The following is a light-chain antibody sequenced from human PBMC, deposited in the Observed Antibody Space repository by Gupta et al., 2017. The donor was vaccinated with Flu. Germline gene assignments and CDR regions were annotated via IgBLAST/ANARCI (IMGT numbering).Light chain of an antibody. Sequence: PSTLSASVGDRVTLTCRASQNILNYVNWYKQKPGKAPKLLISDASSLEGGVPSRFSGSGSGTDFTLTIDRLQPEDFATYYCQQCDDNRQTFGQGTKVEI. CDR3: QQCDDNRQT. J-gene: IGKJ1*01. CDR2: DAS. CDR1: QNILNY. V-gene: IGKV1-39*01.